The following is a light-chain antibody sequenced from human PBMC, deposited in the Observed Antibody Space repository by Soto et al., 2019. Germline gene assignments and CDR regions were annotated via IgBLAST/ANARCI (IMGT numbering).Light chain of an antibody. Sequence: QSVLTQSPSASGSPGQSVTISCTGTSSDIGGYNSVSWYQQHPGKAPKVMIYDVSKRPSGVPDRFSGSKSGNTASLTVSALQAEDEADSYCSSYTDRNNLVFGTATKLTVL. CDR2: DVS. CDR1: SSDIGGYNS. V-gene: IGLV2-8*01. CDR3: SSYTDRNNLV. J-gene: IGLJ1*01.